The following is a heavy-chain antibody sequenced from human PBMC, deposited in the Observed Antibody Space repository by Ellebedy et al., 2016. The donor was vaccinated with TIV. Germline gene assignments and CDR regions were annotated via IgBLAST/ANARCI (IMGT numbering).Heavy chain of an antibody. CDR2: IIPIFGTA. Sequence: SVKVSXXASGGTFSSYAISWVRQAPGQGLEWMGGIIPIFGTANYAQKFQGRVTITADESMSTAYMELSSLRSEDTAVYYCAREGPRCSSTSCYLDYWGQGTLVTVSS. J-gene: IGHJ4*02. V-gene: IGHV1-69*13. CDR3: AREGPRCSSTSCYLDY. D-gene: IGHD2-2*01. CDR1: GGTFSSYA.